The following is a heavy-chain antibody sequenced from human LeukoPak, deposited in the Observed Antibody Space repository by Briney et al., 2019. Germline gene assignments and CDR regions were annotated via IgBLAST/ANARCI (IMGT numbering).Heavy chain of an antibody. V-gene: IGHV3-48*01. D-gene: IGHD1-1*01. J-gene: IGHJ6*03. CDR1: GFTFSSYS. Sequence: GGSLRLSCAASGFTFSSYSMNWVRQAPGKGLEWVSYISSSSSTIYYADSVKGRFTISRDNAKNSLYLQMNSLRAEDTAVYYCATRLERKGYYYYYYYMDVWGKGTTVTVSS. CDR2: ISSSSSTI. CDR3: ATRLERKGYYYYYYYMDV.